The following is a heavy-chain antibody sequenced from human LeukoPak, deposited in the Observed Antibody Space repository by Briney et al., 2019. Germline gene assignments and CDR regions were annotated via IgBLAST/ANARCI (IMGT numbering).Heavy chain of an antibody. J-gene: IGHJ3*02. D-gene: IGHD3-10*01. Sequence: SQTLSLTCAVSGGSISSGGYSWSWIRQPPGKGLEWIGYIYHSGSTYYNPSLKSRVTISVDRSKNQFSLKLSSVTAADTAVYYCARVLGYYGSGSYSGDDAFDIWGQGTMVTVSS. V-gene: IGHV4-30-2*01. CDR2: IYHSGST. CDR1: GGSISSGGYS. CDR3: ARVLGYYGSGSYSGDDAFDI.